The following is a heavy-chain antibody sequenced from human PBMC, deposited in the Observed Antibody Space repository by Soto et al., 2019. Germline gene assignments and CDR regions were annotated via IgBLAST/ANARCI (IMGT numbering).Heavy chain of an antibody. Sequence: PSETLSLTCSVSGGSISSYYWSWIRQPPGKGLEWIGYIYYSGSTNYNPSLKSRVTISVDTSKNQFSLKLSSVTAADTAVYYCARDFYSGYDVPYGMDVWGQGTTVTVSS. CDR3: ARDFYSGYDVPYGMDV. D-gene: IGHD5-12*01. CDR2: IYYSGST. J-gene: IGHJ6*02. V-gene: IGHV4-59*01. CDR1: GGSISSYY.